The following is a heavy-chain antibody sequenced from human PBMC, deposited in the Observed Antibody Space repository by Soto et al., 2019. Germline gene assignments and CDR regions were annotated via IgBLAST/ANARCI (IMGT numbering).Heavy chain of an antibody. Sequence: SETLSLTCTVPGGSISSYYWSWIRQPAGKGLEWIGRIYTSGSTNYNPSLKSRVTMSVDTSKNQFSLKLSSVTAADTAVYYCARDSYGGNSDCLGFDYWGQGTLVTVSS. J-gene: IGHJ4*02. CDR2: IYTSGST. CDR1: GGSISSYY. V-gene: IGHV4-4*07. CDR3: ARDSYGGNSDCLGFDY. D-gene: IGHD4-17*01.